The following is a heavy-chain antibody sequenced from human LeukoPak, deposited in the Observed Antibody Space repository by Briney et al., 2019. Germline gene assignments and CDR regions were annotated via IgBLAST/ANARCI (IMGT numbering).Heavy chain of an antibody. CDR2: IYHSGRT. CDR3: ARVGHNWLDT. CDR1: GGSISSHKW. Sequence: SETLSLTCAVSGGSISSHKWWTWVRQPPGKGLEWIGEIYHSGRTNSNPSLESRVIMSVDKSKNQFSLKLTSVTAADTAVYYCARVGHNWLDTCGQGTLVTVSS. V-gene: IGHV4-4*02. J-gene: IGHJ5*02. D-gene: IGHD1-26*01.